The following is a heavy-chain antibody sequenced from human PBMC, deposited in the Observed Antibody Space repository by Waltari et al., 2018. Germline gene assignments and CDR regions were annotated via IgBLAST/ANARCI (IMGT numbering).Heavy chain of an antibody. CDR3: ARDRCTNGVCL. Sequence: EVQLVESGGGLVKPGGSLRLSCAASGFPFRSYSMNWVRQAPGKGLEWVSSISSSSSYIYYADSVKGRFTISRDNAKNSLYLQMNSLRAEDTAVYYCARDRCTNGVCLWGQGTLVTVSS. D-gene: IGHD2-8*01. J-gene: IGHJ4*02. V-gene: IGHV3-21*01. CDR1: GFPFRSYS. CDR2: ISSSSSYI.